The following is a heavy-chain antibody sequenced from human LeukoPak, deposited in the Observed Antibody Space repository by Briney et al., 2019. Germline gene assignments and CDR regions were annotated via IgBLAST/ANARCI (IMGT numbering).Heavy chain of an antibody. V-gene: IGHV4-59*01. CDR3: ARVGYCSSTSCPEDSYYGMDV. J-gene: IGHJ6*02. CDR1: GVSISSYY. CDR2: IYYSGST. Sequence: SETLSLTCTVSGVSISSYYWSWIRQPPGKGLEWIGYIYYSGSTNYNPSLKSRVTISVDTSKNQFSLKLSSVTAADTAVYYCARVGYCSSTSCPEDSYYGMDVWGQGTTVTVSS. D-gene: IGHD2-2*01.